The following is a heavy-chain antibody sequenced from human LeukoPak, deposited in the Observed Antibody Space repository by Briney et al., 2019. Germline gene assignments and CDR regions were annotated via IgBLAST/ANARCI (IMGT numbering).Heavy chain of an antibody. D-gene: IGHD3-3*01. V-gene: IGHV4-61*02. J-gene: IGHJ3*02. CDR1: GGSISSGSYY. Sequence: SETLSLTCPVSGGSISSGSYYWSWIRQPAGKGLEWIGRIYSSGSTNYNPSLKSRVTISVDTSKNQFSLKLSSVTAADTAVYYCAREGYDFWSGYFWAFDIWGQGTMVTVSS. CDR3: AREGYDFWSGYFWAFDI. CDR2: IYSSGST.